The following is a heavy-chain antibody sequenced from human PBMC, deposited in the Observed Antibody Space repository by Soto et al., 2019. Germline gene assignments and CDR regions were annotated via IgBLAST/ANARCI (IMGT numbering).Heavy chain of an antibody. CDR1: GFTFSSYA. D-gene: IGHD6-13*01. V-gene: IGHV3-23*01. CDR2: VSGSGGST. Sequence: PGGSLRLSCAASGFTFSSYAMRWVRQAPGKGLEWVSAVSGSGGSTYYADSVKGRFTISRGNSKNTLYLQMNSLRAEDTAVYYCARRGPGTYFDYWGQGTLVTVSS. J-gene: IGHJ4*02. CDR3: ARRGPGTYFDY.